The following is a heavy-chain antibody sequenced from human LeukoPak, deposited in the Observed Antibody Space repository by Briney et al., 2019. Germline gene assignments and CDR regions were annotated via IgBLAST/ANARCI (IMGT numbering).Heavy chain of an antibody. V-gene: IGHV3-30*18. CDR3: AKDRATYYYESSGPLHL. J-gene: IGHJ4*02. D-gene: IGHD3-22*01. CDR2: ISYDGTNK. CDR1: GFTFSTYG. Sequence: GGSLRLSCAASGFTFSTYGMHWVRQAPGKGLKWVAIISYDGTNKYYADSVKGRFTISRDNSKNTLYLQMNSLRDEDTAVYYCAKDRATYYYESSGPLHLWGQGTLVTVSS.